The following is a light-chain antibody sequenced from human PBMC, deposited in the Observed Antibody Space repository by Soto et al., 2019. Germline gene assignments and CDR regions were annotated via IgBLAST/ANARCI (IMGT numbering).Light chain of an antibody. CDR1: SSNIGSKT. Sequence: QSVLTQPPSASGTPGQRVTISCSGSSSNIGSKTVNWYQQLPGTAPQLLIYSNNQRPSGVPDRFSGSKSGTSASLAISGLQSEDEAEYSCASWDDSLKGVVFGGGTQLTVL. CDR3: ASWDDSLKGVV. J-gene: IGLJ2*01. V-gene: IGLV1-44*01. CDR2: SNN.